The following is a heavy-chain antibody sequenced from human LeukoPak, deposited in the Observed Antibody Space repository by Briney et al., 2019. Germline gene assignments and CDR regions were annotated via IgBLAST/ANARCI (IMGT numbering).Heavy chain of an antibody. Sequence: ASETLSLTCTVSGGSISSSSYYWGWIRQPPGKGLECIGSIYCSGSTYYNPSLKSRVTISVDTSKNQFSLKLSSVTAADTAVYYCARDQRTYYYDSSGYLNWFDPWGQGTLVTVSS. CDR1: GGSISSSSYY. V-gene: IGHV4-39*07. J-gene: IGHJ5*02. D-gene: IGHD3-22*01. CDR3: ARDQRTYYYDSSGYLNWFDP. CDR2: IYCSGST.